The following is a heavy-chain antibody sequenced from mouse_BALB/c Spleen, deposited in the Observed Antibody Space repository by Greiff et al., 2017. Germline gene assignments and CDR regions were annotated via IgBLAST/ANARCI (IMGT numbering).Heavy chain of an antibody. CDR3: ARRALYYDYDEGYYFDY. J-gene: IGHJ2*01. Sequence: QVQLKESGAELAKPGASVKMSCKASGYTFTSYWMHWVKQRPGQGLEWIGYINPSTGYTEYNQKFKDKATLTADKSSSTAYMQLSSLTSEDSAVYYCARRALYYDYDEGYYFDYWGQGTTLTVSS. V-gene: IGHV1-7*01. CDR1: GYTFTSYW. D-gene: IGHD2-4*01. CDR2: INPSTGYT.